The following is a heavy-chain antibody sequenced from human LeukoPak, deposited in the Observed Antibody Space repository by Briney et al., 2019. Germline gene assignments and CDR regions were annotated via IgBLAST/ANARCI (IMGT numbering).Heavy chain of an antibody. CDR3: VRAPYYSGIEHYFDH. D-gene: IGHD3-22*01. Sequence: GGSLRLSCAASGFTFSSSAMSWVRQAPGKGLEWVSAISNNGGYTYYADSVQGRFTISRDNSKSTLCLQMNSLRAEDTAVYYCVRAPYYSGIEHYFDHWGQGILVTVSS. V-gene: IGHV3-23*01. J-gene: IGHJ4*02. CDR2: ISNNGGYT. CDR1: GFTFSSSA.